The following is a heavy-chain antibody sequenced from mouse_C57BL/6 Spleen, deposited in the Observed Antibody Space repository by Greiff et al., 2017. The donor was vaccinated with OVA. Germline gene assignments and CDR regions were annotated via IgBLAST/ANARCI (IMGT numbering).Heavy chain of an antibody. J-gene: IGHJ4*01. V-gene: IGHV1-76*01. Sequence: VQLQQSGAELVRPGASVKLSCKASGYTFTDYYINWVKQRPGQGLEWIARIYPGSGNTYYNEKFKGKATLTAEKSSSTAYMQLSSLTSEDSAVYFCARVDDGYFYAMDYWGQGTSVTVSS. CDR1: GYTFTDYY. CDR3: ARVDDGYFYAMDY. D-gene: IGHD2-3*01. CDR2: IYPGSGNT.